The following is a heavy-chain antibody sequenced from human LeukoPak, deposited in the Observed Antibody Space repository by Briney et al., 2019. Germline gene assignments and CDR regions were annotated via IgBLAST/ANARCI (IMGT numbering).Heavy chain of an antibody. CDR1: GFTFRSFW. J-gene: IGHJ4*02. CDR2: IKEDGREK. V-gene: IGHV3-7*05. CDR3: ARWAAANDY. Sequence: QPGGSLVLSCAASGFTFRSFWMSWVRQAPGKGLEWVANIKEDGREKYYVDSVKGRFTISRDNAKSSLYLQMNSLRAEDTAVYYCARWAAANDYWGQRTRVTASS. D-gene: IGHD2-15*01.